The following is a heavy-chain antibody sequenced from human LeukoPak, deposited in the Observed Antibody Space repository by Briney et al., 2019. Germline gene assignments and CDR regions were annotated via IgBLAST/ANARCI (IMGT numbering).Heavy chain of an antibody. V-gene: IGHV1-24*01. D-gene: IGHD2-15*01. Sequence: GASVKVSCKASGYTFTSYDINWVRQAPGKGLEWMGGFDPEDGETIYAQKFQGRVTMTEDTSTDTAYMELSSLRSEDTAVYYCATFGLGYCSGGSCSDAFDIWGQGTMVTVSS. J-gene: IGHJ3*02. CDR2: FDPEDGET. CDR1: GYTFTSYD. CDR3: ATFGLGYCSGGSCSDAFDI.